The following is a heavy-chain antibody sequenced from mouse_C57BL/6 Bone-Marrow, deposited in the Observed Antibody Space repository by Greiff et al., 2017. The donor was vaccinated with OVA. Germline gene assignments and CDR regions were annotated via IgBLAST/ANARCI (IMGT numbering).Heavy chain of an antibody. V-gene: IGHV10-1*01. CDR2: IRSKSNNYAT. Sequence: EADGGLVQPKGSLKLSCAASGFSFNTYAMNWVRQAPGKGLEWVARIRSKSNNYATYYADSVKDRFTISRDDSESMLYLQMNNLKTEDTAMYYCVSLPGDYYAMDYWGQGTSVTVSS. CDR3: VSLPGDYYAMDY. CDR1: GFSFNTYA. J-gene: IGHJ4*01.